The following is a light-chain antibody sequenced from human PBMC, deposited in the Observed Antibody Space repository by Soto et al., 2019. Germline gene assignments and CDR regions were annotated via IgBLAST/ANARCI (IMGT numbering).Light chain of an antibody. CDR2: GAS. CDR1: QGVSNNY. V-gene: IGKV3-20*01. Sequence: EIVLTQSPGPLSLSPGERATLSCRASQGVSNNYLAGYQQKPGQAPRLLIYGASNRATGIPDRFSGTESGTEFTLTISSLRPDDFATYYCQQYNDYSAWTFGQGTKVDIK. J-gene: IGKJ1*01. CDR3: QQYNDYSAWT.